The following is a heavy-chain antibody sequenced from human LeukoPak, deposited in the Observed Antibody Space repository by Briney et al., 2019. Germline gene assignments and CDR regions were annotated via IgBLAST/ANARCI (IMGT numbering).Heavy chain of an antibody. D-gene: IGHD3-16*02. CDR1: GDSFSSNSAA. V-gene: IGHV6-1*01. CDR2: TYYRSKWYN. CDR3: AREITFGGVIAPFDY. Sequence: SQTLSLTCAISGDSFSSNSAAWDWIRQSPSRGLEWLGRTYYRSKWYNDYAVSVKSRITINPDTSKNQFSLQLNSVTPEDTAVYYCAREITFGGVIAPFDYWGQGTLVTASS. J-gene: IGHJ4*02.